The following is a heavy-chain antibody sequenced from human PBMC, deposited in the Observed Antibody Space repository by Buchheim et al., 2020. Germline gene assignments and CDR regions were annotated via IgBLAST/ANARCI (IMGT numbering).Heavy chain of an antibody. CDR1: GFTSINHA. Sequence: EVQLLESGGDLVQPGGSLRLSCAGSGFTSINHALNWVRQAPGKGLEWVSSITGGGVNTYYADSVKGRFTISSANSRITLYLQMNSLRAEDTATYFCTRSMAVAGYSFYYYGMDVWGPGTT. J-gene: IGHJ6*02. CDR2: ITGGGVNT. D-gene: IGHD6-19*01. V-gene: IGHV3-23*01. CDR3: TRSMAVAGYSFYYYGMDV.